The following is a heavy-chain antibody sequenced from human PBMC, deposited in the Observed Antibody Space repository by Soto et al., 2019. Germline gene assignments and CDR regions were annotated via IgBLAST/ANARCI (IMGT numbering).Heavy chain of an antibody. Sequence: ASVKVSCKASGYTFTSYGISWVRQAPGQGLEWMGWISAYNGNTNYAQKLQGRVTMTTDTSTSTAYMELRSLRSDDTAVYYCARDIARGWYQPGYYYGMDVWGQGATGTGSS. CDR3: ARDIARGWYQPGYYYGMDV. CDR1: GYTFTSYG. V-gene: IGHV1-18*01. CDR2: ISAYNGNT. J-gene: IGHJ6*02. D-gene: IGHD6-19*01.